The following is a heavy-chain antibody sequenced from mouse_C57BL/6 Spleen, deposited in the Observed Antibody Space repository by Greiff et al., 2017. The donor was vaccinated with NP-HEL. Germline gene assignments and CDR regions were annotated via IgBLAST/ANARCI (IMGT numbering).Heavy chain of an antibody. CDR2: INPGSGGT. V-gene: IGHV1-54*01. CDR1: GYAFTNYL. Sequence: QVQLQQSGAELVRPGTSVKVSCKASGYAFTNYLIEWVKQRPGQGLEWIGVINPGSGGTNYNEKFKGKATLTADKSSSTAYMQLSSLTSEDSAVYFCARSGYYYGSSYDWYFDVWGTGTTVTVSS. CDR3: ARSGYYYGSSYDWYFDV. J-gene: IGHJ1*03. D-gene: IGHD1-1*01.